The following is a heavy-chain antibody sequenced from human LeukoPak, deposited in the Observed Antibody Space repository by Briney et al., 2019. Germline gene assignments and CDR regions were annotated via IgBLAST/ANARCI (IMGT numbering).Heavy chain of an antibody. J-gene: IGHJ3*02. CDR2: IFSNDEK. D-gene: IGHD3-9*01. V-gene: IGHV2-26*01. CDR3: ARIRMGDILTGYFPDAFDI. CDR1: GFSLSNARMG. Sequence: SGPVLVKPTETLTLTCTVSGFSLSNARMGVSWIRQPPGKALEWLAHIFSNDEKSYSTSLKSRLTISKDTSKSQVVLTMTNMDPVDTATYCCARIRMGDILTGYFPDAFDIWGQGTMVTVSS.